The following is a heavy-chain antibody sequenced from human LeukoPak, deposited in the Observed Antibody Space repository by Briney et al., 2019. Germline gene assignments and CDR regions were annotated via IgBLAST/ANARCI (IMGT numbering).Heavy chain of an antibody. D-gene: IGHD2-2*01. V-gene: IGHV3-48*04. Sequence: GGSLRLSCAASGFSFSAYGVHWVRQAPGKGLEWVSYISSSGSTIYYADSVKGRFTISRDNAKNSLYLQMNSLRAEDTAVYYCARDGRGSIVVVPGAYYYYGMDVWGQGTTVTVSS. CDR3: ARDGRGSIVVVPGAYYYYGMDV. CDR2: ISSSGSTI. J-gene: IGHJ6*02. CDR1: GFSFSAYG.